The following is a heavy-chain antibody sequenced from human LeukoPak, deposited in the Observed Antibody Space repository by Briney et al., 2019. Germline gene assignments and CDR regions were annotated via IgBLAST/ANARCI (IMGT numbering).Heavy chain of an antibody. Sequence: GGSLRLSCAASGFTFSSYGMHWVRQAPGKGLEWVAVIWYDGSNKYYADSVKGRFTISRDSSKNTLYLQMNSLRAEDTAVYYCEVYRDAFDIWGQGTMVTVSS. V-gene: IGHV3-33*01. CDR3: EVYRDAFDI. CDR2: IWYDGSNK. D-gene: IGHD2-8*01. CDR1: GFTFSSYG. J-gene: IGHJ3*02.